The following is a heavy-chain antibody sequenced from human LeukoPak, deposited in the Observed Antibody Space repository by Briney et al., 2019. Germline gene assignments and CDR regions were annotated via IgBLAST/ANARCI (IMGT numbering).Heavy chain of an antibody. CDR3: AGTYYCGSGSDAFDI. CDR1: GGSFSGYY. CDR2: INHSGST. V-gene: IGHV4-34*01. D-gene: IGHD3-10*01. Sequence: SETLSLTCAVYGGSFSGYYWSWIRQPTGKGLEWIGEINHSGSTNYNPSLKSRVTISVDTSKNQFSLKLSSVTAADTAVYYCAGTYYCGSGSDAFDIWGQGTMVTVSS. J-gene: IGHJ3*02.